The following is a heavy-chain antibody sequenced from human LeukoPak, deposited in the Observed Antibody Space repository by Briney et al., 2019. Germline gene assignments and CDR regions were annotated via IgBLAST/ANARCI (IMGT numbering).Heavy chain of an antibody. J-gene: IGHJ4*02. Sequence: ASVKVSCKASGYTFTSYYMHWVRQAPGQGLEWMGIINPSGGSTSYAQKFQGGVTMTRDTSTSTVYMELSSLRSEDTAVYYCARESALYYYDSSGYFDYWGQGTLVTVSS. CDR1: GYTFTSYY. CDR2: INPSGGST. CDR3: ARESALYYYDSSGYFDY. V-gene: IGHV1-46*01. D-gene: IGHD3-22*01.